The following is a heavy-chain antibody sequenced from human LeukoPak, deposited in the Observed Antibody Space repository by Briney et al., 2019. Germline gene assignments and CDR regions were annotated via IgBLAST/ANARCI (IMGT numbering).Heavy chain of an antibody. V-gene: IGHV3-21*01. Sequence: TGGSLRLSCAASGFTFSSYSMNWVRQAPGKGLEWVSSISSSSSYIYYADPVKGRFTISRDNAKNSLYLQMNSLRAEDTAVYYCARDRNDWNYAFDYWGQGTLVTVSS. CDR2: ISSSSSYI. CDR3: ARDRNDWNYAFDY. J-gene: IGHJ4*02. D-gene: IGHD1-7*01. CDR1: GFTFSSYS.